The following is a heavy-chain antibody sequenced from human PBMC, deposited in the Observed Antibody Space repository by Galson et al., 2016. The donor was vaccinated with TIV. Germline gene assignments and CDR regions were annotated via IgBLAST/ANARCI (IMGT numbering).Heavy chain of an antibody. Sequence: SLRLSCAASGFTFRTNGMHWVRQAPVKGLEWVAVISNDGSDKIYRDSVKGRFTISRDNSKNTLYLQMSGLRAQDTAVYYCAKDLGFFDGSGFQGIKHPDYWGQGTLVTVSS. D-gene: IGHD3-22*01. CDR2: ISNDGSDK. J-gene: IGHJ4*02. V-gene: IGHV3-30*18. CDR1: GFTFRTNG. CDR3: AKDLGFFDGSGFQGIKHPDY.